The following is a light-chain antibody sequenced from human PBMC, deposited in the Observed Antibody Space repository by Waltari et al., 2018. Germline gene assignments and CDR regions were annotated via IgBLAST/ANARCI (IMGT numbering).Light chain of an antibody. CDR3: QQYGSSRWT. CDR2: GAS. V-gene: IGKV3-20*01. CDR1: KSVRSSY. Sequence: EIVLTQSPGTLSLSPGERATLSCSASKSVRSSYLAWYQQKPGQAPRLLIYGASSRATGIPDRFSGSGSGTDFTLTISRLEPEDFAVYYCQQYGSSRWTFGQGTKVEIK. J-gene: IGKJ1*01.